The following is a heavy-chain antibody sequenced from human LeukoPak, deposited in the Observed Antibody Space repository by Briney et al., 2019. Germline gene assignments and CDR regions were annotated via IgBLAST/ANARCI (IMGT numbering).Heavy chain of an antibody. V-gene: IGHV4-30-4*02. Sequence: SETLSLTCTVSGGSISSGDYYWSWIRQPPGKGLEWIGYIYYSGSTYYNPSLKSRVTISVDTSKNQFSLKLSSVTAADTAVYYCARSPRYLSGYSPDFDYWGQGTLVTVSS. J-gene: IGHJ4*02. CDR2: IYYSGST. CDR1: GGSISSGDYY. CDR3: ARSPRYLSGYSPDFDY. D-gene: IGHD3-22*01.